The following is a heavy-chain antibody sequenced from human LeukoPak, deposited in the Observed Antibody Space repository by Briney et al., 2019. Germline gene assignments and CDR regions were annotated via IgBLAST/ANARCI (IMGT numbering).Heavy chain of an antibody. D-gene: IGHD3-3*01. CDR2: IYSKTDGGTT. CDR1: GFTFSNAW. Sequence: PGGSLRLSCAASGFTFSNAWMSWVRQAPGKGLEWVGRIYSKTDGGTTDYAAPVKGRFTISRDDSKNTLYLQMNSLKTEDTAVYYCTTGFFGVVNGAFDIWGQGTMVTVSS. V-gene: IGHV3-15*01. CDR3: TTGFFGVVNGAFDI. J-gene: IGHJ3*02.